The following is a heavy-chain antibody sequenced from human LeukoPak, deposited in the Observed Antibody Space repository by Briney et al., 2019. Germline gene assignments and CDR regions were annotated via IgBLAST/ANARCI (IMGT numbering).Heavy chain of an antibody. V-gene: IGHV3-48*03. D-gene: IGHD2-15*01. CDR3: ARDAATWQSSRTPYYFDY. Sequence: GGSLRLSCAASGFTFSNYEMNWVRQAPGKGLEWISYISTSGSTIYYADSVKGRFTISRDNAKNSVYLHMNSLRDEDTAVYYCARDAATWQSSRTPYYFDYWGQGTLVTVSS. CDR1: GFTFSNYE. J-gene: IGHJ4*02. CDR2: ISTSGSTI.